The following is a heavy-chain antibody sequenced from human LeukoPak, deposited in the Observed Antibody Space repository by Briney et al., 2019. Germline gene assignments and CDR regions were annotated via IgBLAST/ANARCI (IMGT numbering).Heavy chain of an antibody. CDR1: GGSFSGYY. CDR2: INHSGST. J-gene: IGHJ5*02. V-gene: IGHV4-34*01. Sequence: SETLSLTCAVYGGSFSGYYWSWIRQPPGKGLEWIGEINHSGSTNYNPSLKSRVTISVDTSKNQFSLKPSSVTAADTAVYYCARVVILGFDPWGQGTLVTVSS. CDR3: ARVVILGFDP. D-gene: IGHD2-2*01.